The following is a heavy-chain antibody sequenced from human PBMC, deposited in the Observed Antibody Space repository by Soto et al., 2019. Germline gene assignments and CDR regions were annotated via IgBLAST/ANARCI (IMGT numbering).Heavy chain of an antibody. J-gene: IGHJ6*02. V-gene: IGHV4-39*01. CDR1: GGSISSSSYY. Sequence: SETLSLTCTVSGGSISSSSYYWGWIRQPPGKGLEWIGSIYYSGSTYYNPSLKSRVTISVDASKSQFSLKLSSVTAADTAVYYCTCIFSGGYGYGFYYYGMDVWGQGTTVTVSS. CDR3: TCIFSGGYGYGFYYYGMDV. CDR2: IYYSGST. D-gene: IGHD5-18*01.